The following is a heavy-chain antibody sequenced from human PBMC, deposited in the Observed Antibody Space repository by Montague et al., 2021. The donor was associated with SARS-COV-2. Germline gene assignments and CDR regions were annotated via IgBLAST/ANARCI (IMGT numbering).Heavy chain of an antibody. CDR2: IYRSGSF. D-gene: IGHD3-16*01. CDR1: GGSISNYY. V-gene: IGHV4-4*07. J-gene: IGHJ6*02. CDR3: ARNPGEYYGMDV. Sequence: SETLSLTCNVSGGSISNYYWSWIRQPSAKGLELIGRIYRSGSFNXNPSLKTRITLSVDTSKNQLSLRLNSVTAADTVVYYCARNPGEYYGMDVWGQGTTVTVSS.